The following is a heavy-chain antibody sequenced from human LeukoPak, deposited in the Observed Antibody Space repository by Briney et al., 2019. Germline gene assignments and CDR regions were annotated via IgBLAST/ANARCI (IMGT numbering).Heavy chain of an antibody. D-gene: IGHD2-21*01. CDR2: ISSSGGTI. Sequence: GGSLRLSCTASVFTLGDYAMSWFREAPGKGLEWVSYISSSGGTIHYSDPVKGRFTISRDNAKNSLYLQMNSLRAEDTAVYYCVREVRREGDQFDYWGQGTLVTVSS. CDR1: VFTLGDYA. CDR3: VREVRREGDQFDY. V-gene: IGHV3-48*03. J-gene: IGHJ4*02.